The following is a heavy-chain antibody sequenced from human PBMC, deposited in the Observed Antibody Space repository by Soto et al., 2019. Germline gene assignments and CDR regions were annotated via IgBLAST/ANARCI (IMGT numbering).Heavy chain of an antibody. V-gene: IGHV4-59*01. CDR2: IYYSGST. Sequence: QVQLQESGPGLVKPSETLSLTCTVSGASISSYYWSWIRQPPGKGLEWIGYIYYSGSTNYNPSLKSRVSTSVDTSKNQLSLKLSSVTAADTAVYYCAKSLVAPRGMSYYYYYMDVWGKGTTVTVSS. D-gene: IGHD5-12*01. J-gene: IGHJ6*03. CDR3: AKSLVAPRGMSYYYYYMDV. CDR1: GASISSYY.